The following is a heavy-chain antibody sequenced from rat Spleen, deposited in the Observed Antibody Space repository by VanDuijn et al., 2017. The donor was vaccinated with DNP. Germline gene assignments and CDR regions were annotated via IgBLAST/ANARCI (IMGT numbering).Heavy chain of an antibody. V-gene: IGHV5-7*01. CDR3: ARHPSGSVDY. D-gene: IGHD4-3*01. CDR2: ISYSVSKT. J-gene: IGHJ2*01. CDR1: GFTLSDYY. Sequence: EVQLVESGGGLVQPGRSLKLSCAVSGFTLSDYYMAWVRQGPTKGLEWVATISYSVSKTYYTDSVKGRFTISRDNAKSSLYLQMNSLKSEDTAIYYCARHPSGSVDYWGQGVLVTVSS.